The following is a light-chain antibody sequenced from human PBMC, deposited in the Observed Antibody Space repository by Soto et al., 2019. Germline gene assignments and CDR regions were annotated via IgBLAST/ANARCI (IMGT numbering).Light chain of an antibody. J-gene: IGKJ5*01. CDR3: QQYGSSPVT. CDR1: QSVSSNY. Sequence: EIVLTQSPGALSLSPWERATLSCRASQSVSSNYLAWYHQKPGQAPRLIIYGASSRATGIPDRFSGSGSGTDFTLTISRLEPEDFAVYYCQQYGSSPVTFGQGTRLEIK. V-gene: IGKV3-20*01. CDR2: GAS.